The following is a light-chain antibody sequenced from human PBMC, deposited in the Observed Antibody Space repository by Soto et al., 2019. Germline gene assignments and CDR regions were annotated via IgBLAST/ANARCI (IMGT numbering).Light chain of an antibody. CDR1: QSVGSN. V-gene: IGKV3-11*01. Sequence: EIVLTQSPATLSLSPGERATLSCRASQSVGSNLAWYQQKRGQPPRLLIYDASNRAARIRARFSGSGSGTAFTLTISSLEPEDVEVYYCQQRFHLSTFGQGTGLESK. CDR3: QQRFHLST. J-gene: IGKJ5*01. CDR2: DAS.